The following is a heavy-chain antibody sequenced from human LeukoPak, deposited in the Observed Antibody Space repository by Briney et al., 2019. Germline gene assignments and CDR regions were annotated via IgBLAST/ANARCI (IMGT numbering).Heavy chain of an antibody. Sequence: ASVKVSCKASGYTFTSYGISWVRQAPGQGLEWMGWISAYNGNTNYAQKLQGRVTMTTDTSTSTAYMELRSLRSDDTAVYYCARDTRQQLVEAFDIWGQGTMVTASS. CDR3: ARDTRQQLVEAFDI. CDR2: ISAYNGNT. D-gene: IGHD6-13*01. V-gene: IGHV1-18*01. CDR1: GYTFTSYG. J-gene: IGHJ3*02.